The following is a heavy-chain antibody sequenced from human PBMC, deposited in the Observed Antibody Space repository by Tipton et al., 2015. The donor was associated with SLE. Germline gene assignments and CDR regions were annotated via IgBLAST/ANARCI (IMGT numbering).Heavy chain of an antibody. V-gene: IGHV4-39*07. J-gene: IGHJ3*02. CDR2: INHSGST. CDR1: GGSISSSSYY. Sequence: TLSLTCTVSGGSISSSSYYWGWIRQPPGKGLEWIGEINHSGSTNYNPSLKSRVTISVDTSKNQFSLKLSSVTAADTAVYYCARGKGNAFDIWGQGTMVTVSS. CDR3: ARGKGNAFDI.